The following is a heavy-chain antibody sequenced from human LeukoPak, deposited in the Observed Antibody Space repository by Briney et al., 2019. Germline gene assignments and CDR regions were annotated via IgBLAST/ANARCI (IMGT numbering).Heavy chain of an antibody. Sequence: GGSLRLSCAASGFTFSSYAMSWVRQAPGKGLEWVSSVSSSSSFIYYADSVKGRFTISRDNAKRSLYLQMNSLRAEDTAVYYCAKDRGIAARPDAFDIWGQGTMVTVSS. CDR3: AKDRGIAARPDAFDI. CDR2: VSSSSSFI. V-gene: IGHV3-21*01. CDR1: GFTFSSYA. J-gene: IGHJ3*02. D-gene: IGHD6-6*01.